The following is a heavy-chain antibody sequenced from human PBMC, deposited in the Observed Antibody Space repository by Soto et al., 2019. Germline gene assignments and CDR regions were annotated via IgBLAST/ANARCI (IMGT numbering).Heavy chain of an antibody. D-gene: IGHD1-1*01. J-gene: IGHJ3*01. Sequence: VQLVESGGGLIQPGDSLRLSCAAFGLTISGKKYVAWVRQAPGKGLEWVSALHDVAGSFYADSVTGRCTTSSDSAKTTVYLQMNDLIPDDTAVYYCATWHEREHAFDVWGQGTTVTISS. CDR1: GLTISGKKY. V-gene: IGHV3-53*01. CDR3: ATWHEREHAFDV. CDR2: LHDVAGS.